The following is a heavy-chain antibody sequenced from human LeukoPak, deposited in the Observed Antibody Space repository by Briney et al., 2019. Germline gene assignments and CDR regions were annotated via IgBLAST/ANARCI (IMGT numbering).Heavy chain of an antibody. CDR2: IRYNGNQ. CDR3: AREEGADGTSGINS. J-gene: IGHJ4*02. V-gene: IGHV3-30*02. Sequence: GGSLRLSCATSGFTFWTSGMHWVRQAPGKGLEWVSSIRYNGNQYYADSVKGRFTISRDNSKNRLYLQMNSLRDEDTGVYYCAREEGADGTSGINSWGQGTLVIVSS. CDR1: GFTFWTSG. D-gene: IGHD1-1*01.